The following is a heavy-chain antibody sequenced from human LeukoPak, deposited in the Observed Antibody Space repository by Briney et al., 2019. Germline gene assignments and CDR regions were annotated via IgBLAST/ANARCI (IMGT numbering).Heavy chain of an antibody. Sequence: PGGSLRLSCAASGFXFSRYSMNWVRQAPGKGLEWVSYISSSSSTIYYADSVKGRFTISRDNAKNSLYLQMNSLRDEDTAVYFCARDPGHSSVGESKHNDYWGQGTLVTVSS. J-gene: IGHJ4*02. CDR3: ARDPGHSSVGESKHNDY. V-gene: IGHV3-48*02. CDR1: GFXFSRYS. CDR2: ISSSSSTI. D-gene: IGHD3-10*01.